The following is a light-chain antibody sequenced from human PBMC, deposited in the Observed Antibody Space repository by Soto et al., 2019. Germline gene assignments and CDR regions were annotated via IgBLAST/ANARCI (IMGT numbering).Light chain of an antibody. V-gene: IGLV3-21*02. J-gene: IGLJ3*02. CDR3: LSYTITSVLV. CDR2: DDS. CDR1: NIGSKS. Sequence: SYELTQPPAVSAAPGQTARITCGGDNIGSKSVHWYQQKAGQAPVLVVADDSDRPSGIPERLSGSNSGNTASLTISGLQTEDEADYYCLSYTITSVLVFGGGTKVTVL.